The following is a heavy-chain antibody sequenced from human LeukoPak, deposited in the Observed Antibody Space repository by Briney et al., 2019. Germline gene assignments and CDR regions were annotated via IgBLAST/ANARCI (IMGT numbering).Heavy chain of an antibody. Sequence: GGSLRLSCAASGFTFSNFNMNWVRQAPGKGLEWVSLISANAATTFYADSVKGRFTISRDNSKNTVYLQMNSLRAEDTAVYYCAKGAVSRTRTTFFEYWGQGTLVTVSS. V-gene: IGHV3-23*01. D-gene: IGHD6-19*01. CDR3: AKGAVSRTRTTFFEY. J-gene: IGHJ4*02. CDR2: ISANAATT. CDR1: GFTFSNFN.